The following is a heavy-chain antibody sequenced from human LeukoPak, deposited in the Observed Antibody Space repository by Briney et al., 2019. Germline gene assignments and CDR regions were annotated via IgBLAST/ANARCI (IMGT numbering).Heavy chain of an antibody. CDR1: GYSISSGYY. Sequence: PSETLSLTCAVSGYSISSGYYWGWIRQPPGKGLEWIGSIYHSGSTYYNPSLKSRVTISVDTSKNQFSLKLSSVTAAATAAYYFGGRGATIDYGGQGTLVTVPS. D-gene: IGHD1-26*01. CDR2: IYHSGST. CDR3: GGRGATIDY. V-gene: IGHV4-38-2*01. J-gene: IGHJ4*02.